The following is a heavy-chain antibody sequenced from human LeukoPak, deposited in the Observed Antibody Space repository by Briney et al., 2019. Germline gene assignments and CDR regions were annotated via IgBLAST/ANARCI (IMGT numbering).Heavy chain of an antibody. CDR2: ISSSSSYI. CDR1: GFTFSSYS. Sequence: GGSLRLSCAASGFTFSSYSMNWVRQAPGKGLEWVSSISSSSSYIYYADSVKGRFTISRDNAKNSLYLQMNSLRAEDTAVYYCAKVIYSSSWDQMDVWGKGITVTVSS. V-gene: IGHV3-21*01. J-gene: IGHJ6*04. CDR3: AKVIYSSSWDQMDV. D-gene: IGHD6-13*01.